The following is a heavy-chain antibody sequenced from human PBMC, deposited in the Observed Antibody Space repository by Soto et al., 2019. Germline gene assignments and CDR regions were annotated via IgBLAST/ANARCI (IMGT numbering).Heavy chain of an antibody. CDR2: IHYSGST. D-gene: IGHD6-6*01. CDR1: GGSISSGGYY. J-gene: IGHJ6*02. CDR3: ARDQYSSSSPYYGMDV. Sequence: PSETLSLTCSVSGGSISSGGYYWSCIRQHPGKGLEWIGYIHYSGSTYYSPSLKSRVTISLDTSKNQFSLKLSSVTAADTAVYYCARDQYSSSSPYYGMDVWGQGTTVTVSS. V-gene: IGHV4-31*03.